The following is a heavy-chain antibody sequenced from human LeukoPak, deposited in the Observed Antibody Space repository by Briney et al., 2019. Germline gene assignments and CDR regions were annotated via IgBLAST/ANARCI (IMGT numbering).Heavy chain of an antibody. Sequence: SETLSLTCAVYGASFSGYYWSWIRQPPGKGLEWIGEINHSGSTNYNPSLKSRATISVDTSKNQFSLKLSSVTAADTAVYYCARYNWDTWFDPWGQGTLVTVSS. V-gene: IGHV4-34*01. CDR3: ARYNWDTWFDP. CDR2: INHSGST. CDR1: GASFSGYY. J-gene: IGHJ5*02. D-gene: IGHD1-1*01.